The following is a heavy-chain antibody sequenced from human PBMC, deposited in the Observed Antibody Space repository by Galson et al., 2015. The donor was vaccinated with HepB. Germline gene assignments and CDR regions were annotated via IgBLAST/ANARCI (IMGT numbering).Heavy chain of an antibody. V-gene: IGHV5-51*01. J-gene: IGHJ4*02. CDR3: ASRSGVCLDTSHCSIN. Sequence: QSGAEVKKPGESLKISCKGSGYSFTSHWIGWVRQMPGKGLEWMGIIYPGDSDTRYSPSFQGQVTISADKSISTAYLQWSSLKASDTAMYYWASRSGVCLDTSHCSINWGQGTLVTVSS. D-gene: IGHD2-2*01. CDR2: IYPGDSDT. CDR1: GYSFTSHW.